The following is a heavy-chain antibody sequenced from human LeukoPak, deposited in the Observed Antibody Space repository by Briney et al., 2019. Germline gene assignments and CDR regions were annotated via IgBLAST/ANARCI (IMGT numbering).Heavy chain of an antibody. V-gene: IGHV4-59*01. J-gene: IGHJ4*02. CDR1: GGSISSYY. CDR2: IYYSGST. D-gene: IGHD3-22*01. Sequence: PSETLSLTCNVAGGSISSYYWSWIRQPPGKGLEWIGYIYYSGSTNYNPSLKSRVTISMNSSKNQFSLKLSSVTAADTAVYYCARHFDYESTTYYSAYDYWGQGTLVTVSS. CDR3: ARHFDYESTTYYSAYDY.